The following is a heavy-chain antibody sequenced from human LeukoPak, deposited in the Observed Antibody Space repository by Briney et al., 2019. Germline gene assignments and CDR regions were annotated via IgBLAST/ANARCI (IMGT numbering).Heavy chain of an antibody. Sequence: ASVTVSCKASGYTFTSYDINWVRQATGQGLEWMGWMNPNSGNTGYAQKFQGRVTITRNTSISTAYMELSSLRSEDTAVYYCARGRFWSGLRAFDIWGQGTMVTVSS. V-gene: IGHV1-8*03. J-gene: IGHJ3*02. D-gene: IGHD3-3*01. CDR3: ARGRFWSGLRAFDI. CDR2: MNPNSGNT. CDR1: GYTFTSYD.